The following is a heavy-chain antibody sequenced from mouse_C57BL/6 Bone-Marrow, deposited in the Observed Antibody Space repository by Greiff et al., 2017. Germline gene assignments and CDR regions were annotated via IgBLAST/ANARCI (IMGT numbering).Heavy chain of an antibody. CDR3: ARGDRYFDV. CDR1: GYTFTSYW. Sequence: QVQLQQPGAELVMPGASVKLSCKASGYTFTSYWMHWVKQRPGQGLEWIGEIDPSDSYTNYNQKFKGKSTLTVDKSSSTASMQLSSLTSEDSAVYYCARGDRYFDVWGTGTTVTVSS. CDR2: IDPSDSYT. V-gene: IGHV1-69*01. J-gene: IGHJ1*03.